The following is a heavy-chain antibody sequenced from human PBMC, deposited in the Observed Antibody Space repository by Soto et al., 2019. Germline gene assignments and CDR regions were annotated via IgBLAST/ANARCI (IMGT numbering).Heavy chain of an antibody. CDR2: IYYSGST. J-gene: IGHJ6*03. V-gene: IGHV4-39*01. Sequence: PSETLSLTCTVSGGSISSSSYYWGWIRQPPGKGLEWIGSIYYSGSTYYNPSLKSRVTISVDTSKNQFSLKLSSVTAADTAVYYCARHRSSSWADDFYYYYMDVWGKGTTVTVSS. CDR3: ARHRSSSWADDFYYYYMDV. CDR1: GGSISSSSYY. D-gene: IGHD6-13*01.